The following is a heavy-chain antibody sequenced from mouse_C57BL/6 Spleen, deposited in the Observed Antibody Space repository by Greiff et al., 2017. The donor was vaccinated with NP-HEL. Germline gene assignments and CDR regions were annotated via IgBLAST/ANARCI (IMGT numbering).Heavy chain of an antibody. CDR3: ARRGYYGNYVWSDDV. D-gene: IGHD2-1*01. CDR1: GYTFTSYW. Sequence: QVQLQQPGAELVKPGASVKLSCKASGYTFTSYWMQWVKQRPGQGLEWIGEIDPSDSYTNYNQKFKGKATLTVDTSSSTAYMQLSSLTSEDSAVYYCARRGYYGNYVWSDDVWGTGTTVTVSS. CDR2: IDPSDSYT. V-gene: IGHV1-50*01. J-gene: IGHJ1*03.